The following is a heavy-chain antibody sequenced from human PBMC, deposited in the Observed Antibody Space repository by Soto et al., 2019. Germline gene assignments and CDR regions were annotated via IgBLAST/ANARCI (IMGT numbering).Heavy chain of an antibody. Sequence: SETRSLTCTVSGGPITSGDYFWSWIRQPPGKGLEWIGYISYSGSTYYDPSLKSRVTISMDTSKNQISLKLSSVTAADTAVYYCGSANNWGQETLVTVSS. V-gene: IGHV4-30-4*01. J-gene: IGHJ4*02. CDR1: GGPITSGDYF. CDR2: ISYSGST. CDR3: GSANN.